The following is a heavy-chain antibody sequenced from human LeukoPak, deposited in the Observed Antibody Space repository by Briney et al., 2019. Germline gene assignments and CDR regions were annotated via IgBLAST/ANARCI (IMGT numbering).Heavy chain of an antibody. J-gene: IGHJ4*02. CDR3: SRDFKGYSDY. V-gene: IGHV3-48*03. CDR2: IDTTGTNI. CDR1: GFTFNNYE. Sequence: GGSLRLSCAASGFTFNNYEMNWGRQTRGKGEEWVSYIDTTGTNIYYTDSVKGRFTISRDTAKNSLSLQINSLRADDTAVYYCSRDFKGYSDYWGQGTLVTVSS. D-gene: IGHD2-21*01.